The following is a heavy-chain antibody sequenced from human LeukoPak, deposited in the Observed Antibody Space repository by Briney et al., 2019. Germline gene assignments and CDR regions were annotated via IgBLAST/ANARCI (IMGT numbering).Heavy chain of an antibody. J-gene: IGHJ3*02. V-gene: IGHV4-59*01. CDR2: IYYSGST. CDR3: ARESAEPAATDAFDI. D-gene: IGHD2-2*01. CDR1: GGSISSYY. Sequence: SETLSLTCTVSGGSISSYYWSWIRQPPGKGLEWIGYIYYSGSTNYNPSLKSRVTISVDTSKNQFSLKLSSVTAADTAVYYCARESAEPAATDAFDIWGQGTMVTVSS.